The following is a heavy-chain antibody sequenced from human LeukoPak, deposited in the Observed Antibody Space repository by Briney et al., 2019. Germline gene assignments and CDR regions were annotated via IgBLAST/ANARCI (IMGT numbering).Heavy chain of an antibody. CDR1: GYTLTELS. D-gene: IGHD3-22*01. Sequence: GASVKVSCKVSGYTLTELSMHWVRQAPGKGLEWMGGFDPEDGETIYAQKFQGRVTMTEDTSTDTAYMDLSSQRSEDTAVYYCAAASNYYDRSNYYSYAMDVWGQGTTVSVSS. CDR2: FDPEDGET. CDR3: AAASNYYDRSNYYSYAMDV. V-gene: IGHV1-24*01. J-gene: IGHJ6*02.